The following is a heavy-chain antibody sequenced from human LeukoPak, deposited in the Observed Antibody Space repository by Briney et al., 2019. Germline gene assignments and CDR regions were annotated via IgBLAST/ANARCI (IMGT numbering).Heavy chain of an antibody. D-gene: IGHD6-13*01. Sequence: PGGSLRLSCAASGFTFSDYYMSWIRQAPGKGLEWVSYISSSGSTIYYADSVKGRFTISRDNAKNSLYLQMNSLRAEDTAVYYCARAKRQQLARRYYYGMDVWGQGTTVTVSS. CDR1: GFTFSDYY. CDR3: ARAKRQQLARRYYYGMDV. V-gene: IGHV3-11*01. J-gene: IGHJ6*02. CDR2: ISSSGSTI.